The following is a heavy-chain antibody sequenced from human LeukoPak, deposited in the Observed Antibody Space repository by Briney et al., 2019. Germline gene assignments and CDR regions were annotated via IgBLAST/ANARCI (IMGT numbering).Heavy chain of an antibody. CDR3: ARVAYYYDSTRYFDL. CDR2: IYTSGST. J-gene: IGHJ2*01. CDR1: GGSISSYY. D-gene: IGHD3-22*01. Sequence: SETLSLTCTVSGGSISSYYWSWIRQPAGKGLEWIGRIYTSGSTNYNPSLKSRVTMSVDTSKNQFSLKLSSVTAADTAVYYCARVAYYYDSTRYFDLWGRGTLVTVSP. V-gene: IGHV4-4*07.